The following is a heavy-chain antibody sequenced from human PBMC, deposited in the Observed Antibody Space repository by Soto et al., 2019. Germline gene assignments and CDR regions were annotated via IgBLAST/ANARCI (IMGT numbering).Heavy chain of an antibody. D-gene: IGHD6-19*01. CDR2: TSYDGYKQ. Sequence: HHWGSLRLSCAASGITLCNFDMHGVRQDPGKGLEWVAVTSYDGYKQYYGDSVKGRFTISRDNSKNTLYLQMNSLRVEDTAVYYSAKARGYSSGEDFFFDYWGRGTLVTVSS. CDR3: AKARGYSSGEDFFFDY. V-gene: IGHV3-30*18. J-gene: IGHJ4*02. CDR1: GITLCNFD.